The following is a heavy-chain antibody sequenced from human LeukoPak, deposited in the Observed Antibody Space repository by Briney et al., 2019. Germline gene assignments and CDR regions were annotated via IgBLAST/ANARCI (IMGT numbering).Heavy chain of an antibody. J-gene: IGHJ6*02. Sequence: GGSLRLSCAASGFTFSSYGMHWVRQAPGKGLKWVALISYDGTNKYYADSVTGRFTISRDNSKNTLYLQMNSLRAEDTAVYYCAKGGGRWELLGYYYGMDVWGQGTTVTVSS. CDR3: AKGGGRWELLGYYYGMDV. D-gene: IGHD1-26*01. CDR1: GFTFSSYG. V-gene: IGHV3-30*18. CDR2: ISYDGTNK.